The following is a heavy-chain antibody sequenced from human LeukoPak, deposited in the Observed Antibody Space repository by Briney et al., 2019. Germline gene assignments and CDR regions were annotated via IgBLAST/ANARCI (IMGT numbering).Heavy chain of an antibody. Sequence: GGSLRLSCAASGFTFSSYGMSWVRQAPGKGLEWVSAISGSGGSTYYADSVKGRFTISRDNSKNTLYLQMNSLRAEDTAVYYCARGPSGYHNTGGQGTMVTVSS. V-gene: IGHV3-23*01. CDR3: ARGPSGYHNT. D-gene: IGHD5-12*01. J-gene: IGHJ4*02. CDR2: ISGSGGST. CDR1: GFTFSSYG.